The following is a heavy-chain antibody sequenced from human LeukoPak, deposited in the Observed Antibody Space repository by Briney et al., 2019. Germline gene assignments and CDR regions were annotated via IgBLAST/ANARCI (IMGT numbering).Heavy chain of an antibody. CDR3: AQKAPYSPGYSQD. Sequence: SETLSLTCTVSGGSITSYLWTWVRQPPGKGLEWIGYIYHSGTTNYNPSLKSRVTISADTSKSQFSLRLTSVTAADTAVYYCAQKAPYSPGYSQDWGQGTLVTVSS. V-gene: IGHV4-59*01. CDR2: IYHSGTT. J-gene: IGHJ1*01. CDR1: GGSITSYL. D-gene: IGHD2-15*01.